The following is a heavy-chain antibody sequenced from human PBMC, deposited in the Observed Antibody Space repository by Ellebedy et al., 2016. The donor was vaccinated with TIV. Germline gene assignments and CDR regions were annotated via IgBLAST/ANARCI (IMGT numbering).Heavy chain of an antibody. V-gene: IGHV4-4*07. J-gene: IGHJ3*02. Sequence: GSLRLXXTVSGGSINSYFWIWIRKPAGKGLEWIGRMFTSGSTNYNPSLKSRVTMSVDTSKNQFSLKLSSVTAADTAVYYCARSLRGDGGYDFGLEIWGQGTAVTVSS. CDR2: MFTSGST. CDR3: ARSLRGDGGYDFGLEI. CDR1: GGSINSYF. D-gene: IGHD5-12*01.